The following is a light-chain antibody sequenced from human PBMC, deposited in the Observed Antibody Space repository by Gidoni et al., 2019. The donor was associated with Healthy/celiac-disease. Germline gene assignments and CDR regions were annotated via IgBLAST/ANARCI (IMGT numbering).Light chain of an antibody. CDR2: LGS. CDR3: MQALQTPRT. J-gene: IGKJ3*01. Sequence: DIVMTQSALSLAVTPGEPASSSCRSSQGLLHSNGYTSLDWSLQKPGQSPQLLIYLGSNRASGVPDRFSGSGSGTDFTLKISRVEAEDVGVYYCMQALQTPRTFXPXTKVDIK. V-gene: IGKV2-28*01. CDR1: QGLLHSNGYTS.